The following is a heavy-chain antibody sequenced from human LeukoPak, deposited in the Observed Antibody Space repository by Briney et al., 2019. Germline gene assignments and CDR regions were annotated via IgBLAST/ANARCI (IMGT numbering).Heavy chain of an antibody. V-gene: IGHV5-10-1*01. Sequence: GESLRISCKASGYSFTSYWISWVRQMPGKGLEWMGKIDPSDSYTNYSPSFQGHVTISADKSVSTAYLQWSSLKASDTAIYYCARGQYYFGSGSSWGQGTLVTVSS. CDR2: IDPSDSYT. J-gene: IGHJ5*02. D-gene: IGHD3-10*01. CDR1: GYSFTSYW. CDR3: ARGQYYFGSGSS.